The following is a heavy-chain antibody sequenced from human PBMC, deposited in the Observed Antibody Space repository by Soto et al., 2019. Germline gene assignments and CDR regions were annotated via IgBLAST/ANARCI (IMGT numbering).Heavy chain of an antibody. J-gene: IGHJ4*02. Sequence: QVQLVQSGAEVKKPGASVKVSCKASGYTFTSYGISWVRQAPGQGLEWMGWISAYNGNTNYAQKLQGRVTMTTDTSTRTAYMALSRRRSDYTAVYYCARFPTLLWFGESSNWGQGTLVTVSS. V-gene: IGHV1-18*01. D-gene: IGHD3-10*01. CDR1: GYTFTSYG. CDR3: ARFPTLLWFGESSN. CDR2: ISAYNGNT.